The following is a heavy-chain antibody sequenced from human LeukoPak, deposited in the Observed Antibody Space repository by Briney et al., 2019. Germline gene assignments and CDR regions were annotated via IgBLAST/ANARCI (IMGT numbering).Heavy chain of an antibody. Sequence: AGGSLRLSCAASGFTFSSYGMSWVRQAPGKGLEWVSAISGSGGSTYYADSVKGRFTISRDNSKNTLYLQMNSLRAEDTAVYYCANEPITIFGGARQWYYMDVWGKGTTVTVSS. D-gene: IGHD3-3*01. CDR3: ANEPITIFGGARQWYYMDV. CDR1: GFTFSSYG. J-gene: IGHJ6*03. CDR2: ISGSGGST. V-gene: IGHV3-23*01.